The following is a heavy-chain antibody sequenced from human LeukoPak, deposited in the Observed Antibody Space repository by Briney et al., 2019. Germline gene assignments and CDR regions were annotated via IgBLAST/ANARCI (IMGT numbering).Heavy chain of an antibody. V-gene: IGHV1-2*02. CDR1: GGTFSSYA. J-gene: IGHJ4*02. Sequence: GASVKVSCKASGGTFSSYAISWVRQAPGQGLEWMGWINPNSGGTNYAQKFQGRVTMTRDTSISTAYMELSRLRSDDTAVYYCARALEYSSFDYWGQGTLVTVSS. CDR2: INPNSGGT. CDR3: ARALEYSSFDY. D-gene: IGHD6-6*01.